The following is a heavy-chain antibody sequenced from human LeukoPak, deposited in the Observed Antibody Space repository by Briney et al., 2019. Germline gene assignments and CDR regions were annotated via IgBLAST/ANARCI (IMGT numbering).Heavy chain of an antibody. D-gene: IGHD1-14*01. J-gene: IGHJ5*02. Sequence: GGSLRLSCGASGLTFSSYSMNWVRQAPGKGLEWVSYVSSDSGTIYQADSVKGRFTISRDNAKNSLYLQMNSLRAEDTAVYHCARAAQPGFDPWGQGTLVIVSS. CDR2: VSSDSGTI. CDR1: GLTFSSYS. CDR3: ARAAQPGFDP. V-gene: IGHV3-48*01.